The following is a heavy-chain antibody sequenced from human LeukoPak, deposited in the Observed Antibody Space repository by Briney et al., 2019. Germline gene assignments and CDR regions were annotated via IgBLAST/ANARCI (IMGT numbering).Heavy chain of an antibody. CDR3: ARADGSSGFDY. J-gene: IGHJ4*02. D-gene: IGHD6-19*01. Sequence: GGSLRLSCAASGFTFSSYSMNWVRQAPGKGLEWVSYISSSSSTMYYADSVKGRFTISRDNAKNTLYLQMNSLRAEDTAVYYCARADGSSGFDYWGPGTLVTVSS. CDR2: ISSSSSTM. CDR1: GFTFSSYS. V-gene: IGHV3-48*01.